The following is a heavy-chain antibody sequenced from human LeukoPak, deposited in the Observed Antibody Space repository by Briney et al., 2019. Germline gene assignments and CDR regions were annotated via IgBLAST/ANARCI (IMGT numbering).Heavy chain of an antibody. J-gene: IGHJ4*02. D-gene: IGHD4-23*01. Sequence: GGSLRLSCAASGFTFSAYWMTWVRQAPGKGLVWVANIKQDGSEKYFVDSVKGRFTISRDNAKNSVSLQMNSLRAEDTAVYYCARVYGGKGGVFDYWGQGTLVTVSS. CDR2: IKQDGSEK. V-gene: IGHV3-7*01. CDR3: ARVYGGKGGVFDY. CDR1: GFTFSAYW.